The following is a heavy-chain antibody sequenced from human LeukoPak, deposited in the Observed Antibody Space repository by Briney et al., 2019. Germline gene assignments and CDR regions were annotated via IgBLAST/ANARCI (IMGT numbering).Heavy chain of an antibody. CDR3: AKDVTILARATPTFDY. CDR2: TNNDESSR. Sequence: GGSLRLSCAASGFIFTNHWIHWVRQVPGRGLVWVSCTNNDESSRIYADSVQGRFTISRDNAKSTVYLQMNSLRAEDTAVYYCAKDVTILARATPTFDYWGQGTLVTVSS. V-gene: IGHV3-74*01. J-gene: IGHJ4*02. CDR1: GFIFTNHW. D-gene: IGHD4-23*01.